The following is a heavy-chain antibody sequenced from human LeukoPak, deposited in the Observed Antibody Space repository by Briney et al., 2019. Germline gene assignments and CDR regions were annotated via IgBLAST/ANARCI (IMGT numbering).Heavy chain of an antibody. CDR1: GYSISSGYY. CDR3: ARAVPLTASEIVVVPAAYFDY. Sequence: SETLSLTCTVSGYSISSGYYWGWIRQPPGMGLGWIGSIYHSGSTYYNPSLKSRVTISVDTSKNHVSLKLSSVTAADTAVYYCARAVPLTASEIVVVPAAYFDYWGQGTLVTVSS. CDR2: IYHSGST. V-gene: IGHV4-38-2*02. J-gene: IGHJ4*02. D-gene: IGHD2-2*01.